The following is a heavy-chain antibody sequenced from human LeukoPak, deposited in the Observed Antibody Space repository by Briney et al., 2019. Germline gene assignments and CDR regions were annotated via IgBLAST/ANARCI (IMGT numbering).Heavy chain of an antibody. V-gene: IGHV3-30-3*01. D-gene: IGHD6-13*01. Sequence: GRSLRLSCAASGFTFSSYAMHWVRQAPGKGLEWVAVISYDGSNKYYADSVKGRFTISRDNSKNTLYLQMNSLRAEDTAVYYCAKDPGRHIAAAGAYFDYWGQGTLVTVSS. CDR2: ISYDGSNK. CDR3: AKDPGRHIAAAGAYFDY. CDR1: GFTFSSYA. J-gene: IGHJ4*02.